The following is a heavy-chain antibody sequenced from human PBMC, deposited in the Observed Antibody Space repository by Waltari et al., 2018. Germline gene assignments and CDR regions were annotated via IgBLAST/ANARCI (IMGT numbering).Heavy chain of an antibody. J-gene: IGHJ4*02. CDR3: VKFVGPTTEVDY. V-gene: IGHV3-74*01. CDR2: ISSDGSIT. Sequence: EVQMVESGGGLIEPGGSLRLSCVVSGFTFRRYWMEWARQAPGKGLVWVSRISSDGSITNYTEAVKGRFTTSRNNAKNTLYLQMNSLRAEDTGVYYCVKFVGPTTEVDYWGQGTLVTVSS. CDR1: GFTFRRYW. D-gene: IGHD3-16*01.